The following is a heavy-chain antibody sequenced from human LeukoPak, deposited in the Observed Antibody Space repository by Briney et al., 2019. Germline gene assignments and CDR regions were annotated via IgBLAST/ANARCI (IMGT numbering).Heavy chain of an antibody. CDR2: INHSGST. D-gene: IGHD3-10*01. J-gene: IGHJ5*02. CDR1: GGSFNGYY. Sequence: SETLSHTCAVYGGSFNGYYWSWIRQPPGKGLEWIGEINHSGSTNYNPSLKSRVTISVDTSKNQFSLKLSSVTAADTAVYYCARVWFGELSAFDPWGQGTLVTVSS. CDR3: ARVWFGELSAFDP. V-gene: IGHV4-34*01.